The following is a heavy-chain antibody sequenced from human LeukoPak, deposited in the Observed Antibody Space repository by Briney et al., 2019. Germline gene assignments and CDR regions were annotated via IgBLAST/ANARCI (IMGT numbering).Heavy chain of an antibody. D-gene: IGHD3-10*01. V-gene: IGHV1-24*01. Sequence: GASVKVSCKASGYTFTSYYMHWVRQATGKGLEWMGGFDPEDGETIYAQKFQGRVTMTEDTSTDTAYMELSSLRSEDTAVYYCAYRPPGNESFDIWSQGTMVTVSS. CDR3: AYRPPGNESFDI. CDR1: GYTFTSYY. J-gene: IGHJ3*02. CDR2: FDPEDGET.